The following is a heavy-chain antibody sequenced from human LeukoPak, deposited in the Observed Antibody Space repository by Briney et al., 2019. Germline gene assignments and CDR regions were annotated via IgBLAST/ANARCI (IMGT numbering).Heavy chain of an antibody. V-gene: IGHV1-3*03. CDR3: ARADGSGSYYGY. CDR2: INAGNGNT. CDR1: GYTFTSYA. Sequence: ASVKVSCKASGYTFTSYAMHWVRQAPGQRLEWMGWINAGNGNTKYSQEFQGRVTITRDTSASTAYMELSSLRSEDMAVYYCARADGSGSYYGYWGQGTLVTVSS. D-gene: IGHD3-10*01. J-gene: IGHJ4*02.